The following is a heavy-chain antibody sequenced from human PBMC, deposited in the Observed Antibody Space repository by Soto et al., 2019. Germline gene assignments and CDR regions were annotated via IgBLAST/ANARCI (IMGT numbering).Heavy chain of an antibody. CDR3: ARRDRSGFSYWLDT. Sequence: TLSLTCTVSGGSISSGDYYWSWIRQHPGKGLEWIGTIYFSGTTYYNPSLKSRVTISVDTAKSQFSLKLSSVTAADTAVYYCARRDRSGFSYWLDTWGQGTPVTVSS. CDR2: IYFSGTT. D-gene: IGHD3-22*01. CDR1: GGSISSGDYY. V-gene: IGHV4-31*03. J-gene: IGHJ5*02.